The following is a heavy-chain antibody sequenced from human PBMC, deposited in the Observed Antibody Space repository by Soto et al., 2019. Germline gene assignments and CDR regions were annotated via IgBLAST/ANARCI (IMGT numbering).Heavy chain of an antibody. V-gene: IGHV4-30-2*01. Sequence: SETLSLTCAVSGGSISSGGYSWSCIRQPPGKGLEWIGYIYHSGSTYYNPSLKSRVTISVDTSKNQFSLKLSSVTAADTAVYYCARASEDFDGLFRHYLDYWGQGSLVTGSS. J-gene: IGHJ4*01. CDR1: GGSISSGGYS. D-gene: IGHD3-9*01. CDR2: IYHSGST. CDR3: ARASEDFDGLFRHYLDY.